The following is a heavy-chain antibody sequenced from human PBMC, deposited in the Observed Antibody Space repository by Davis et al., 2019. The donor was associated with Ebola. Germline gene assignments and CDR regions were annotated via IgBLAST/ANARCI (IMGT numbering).Heavy chain of an antibody. CDR3: ARVDSGGSVSNYYGMDV. CDR1: GGSISNYF. Sequence: PSEPLSLTCTVPGGSISNYFWTWIRQPPGKGLEWIGFIYYSGSTSYNPSLKRQVTISVDTSKNQFSLRLSSVTAAETAVYYCARVDSGGSVSNYYGMDVWGQGTTVTVSS. V-gene: IGHV4-59*08. CDR2: IYYSGST. D-gene: IGHD3-10*01. J-gene: IGHJ6*02.